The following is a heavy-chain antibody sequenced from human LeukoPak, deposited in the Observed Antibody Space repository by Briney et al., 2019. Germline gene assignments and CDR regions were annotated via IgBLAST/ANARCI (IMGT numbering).Heavy chain of an antibody. CDR3: ARPYSTGIRDAYDM. J-gene: IGHJ3*02. CDR1: GYSFTNYC. Sequence: GESLKISCTASGYSFTNYCVAWVRQMPGAGLEWMGTIYPGDSDARYSPAFQGQFTLSVDRSTTTAYLQWPSLKASDTAMYYCARPYSTGIRDAYDMWGQGTMVIVSS. D-gene: IGHD2/OR15-2a*01. V-gene: IGHV5-51*01. CDR2: IYPGDSDA.